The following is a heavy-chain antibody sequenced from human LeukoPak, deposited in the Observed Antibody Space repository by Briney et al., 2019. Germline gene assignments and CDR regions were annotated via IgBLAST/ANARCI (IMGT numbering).Heavy chain of an antibody. V-gene: IGHV3-23*01. CDR3: AKFSYDFWSGSFDY. J-gene: IGHJ4*02. CDR2: ISGSGSST. Sequence: GGSLRLSCIASGVAFSGDAMSWVRQAPGKGLEWVSSISGSGSSTYYADSVKGRFTISRDNSKNTLYLQMNSLRAEDTALYYCAKFSYDFWSGSFDYWGQGTLVTVSS. CDR1: GVAFSGDA. D-gene: IGHD3-3*01.